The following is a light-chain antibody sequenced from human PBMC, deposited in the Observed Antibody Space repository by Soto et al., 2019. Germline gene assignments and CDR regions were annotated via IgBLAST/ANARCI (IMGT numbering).Light chain of an antibody. Sequence: NFMLTQPHSVSESPGKTVTISCTRSSGSIASNYVQWYQQRPGSAPTTVIYEDNQRPSGVPDRFSGSIDSSPNAASLTISGLKTEDEADYYCQSYDRTDVIFGGGTKVTVL. CDR2: EDN. CDR1: SGSIASNY. CDR3: QSYDRTDVI. V-gene: IGLV6-57*04. J-gene: IGLJ2*01.